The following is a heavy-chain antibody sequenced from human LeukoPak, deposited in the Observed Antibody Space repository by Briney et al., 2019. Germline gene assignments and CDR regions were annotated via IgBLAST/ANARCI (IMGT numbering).Heavy chain of an antibody. D-gene: IGHD3-10*01. CDR1: GFTFSSYS. CDR2: ISSSSSYI. CDR3: ARGGGSGSYQDY. V-gene: IGHV3-21*01. Sequence: GGSLRLSCAASGFTFSSYSMNWVRQAPRKGLEWVSSISSSSSYIYYADSVKGRFTISRDNAKNSLYLQMNSLRAEDTAVYYCARGGGSGSYQDYWGQGTLVTVSS. J-gene: IGHJ4*02.